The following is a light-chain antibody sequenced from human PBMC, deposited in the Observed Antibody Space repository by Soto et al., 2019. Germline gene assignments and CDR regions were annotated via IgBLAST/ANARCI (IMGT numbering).Light chain of an antibody. Sequence: DIQMTQSPSSLYASVGDRVTLTCRASQSISSYLNWYQQKPGKAPKLLIYAASSLQSGVPSRFSGSGSGTDFTLTISSLQPEDFATYYCQQSYSTPRTCGQGTKVDNK. CDR3: QQSYSTPRT. CDR1: QSISSY. CDR2: AAS. V-gene: IGKV1-39*01. J-gene: IGKJ1*01.